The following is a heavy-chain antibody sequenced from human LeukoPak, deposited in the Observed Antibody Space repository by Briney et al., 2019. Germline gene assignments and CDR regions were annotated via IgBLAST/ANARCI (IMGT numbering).Heavy chain of an antibody. CDR3: ARHKGITIFGVVILNWFDP. Sequence: PSETLSLTCAVYGGSFSGYYWSWIRQPPGKGLEWIGSIYYSGSTYYNPSLKSRVTISVDTSKNQFSLKLSSVTAADTAVYYCARHKGITIFGVVILNWFDPWGQGTLVTVSS. CDR2: IYYSGST. CDR1: GGSFSGYY. D-gene: IGHD3-3*01. V-gene: IGHV4-34*01. J-gene: IGHJ5*02.